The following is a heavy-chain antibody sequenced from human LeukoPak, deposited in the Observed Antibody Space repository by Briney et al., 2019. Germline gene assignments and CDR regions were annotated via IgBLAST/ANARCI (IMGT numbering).Heavy chain of an antibody. J-gene: IGHJ5*02. Sequence: SETLSLTCTVSGDSIRTYYWNWIRQPPGKGLEWIGHIHYSGSTNYNPSLNSRVTISVDTSKSQFSLKLNSVTAADTAVYYCARRVSGSGFGESNWFDPWGQGTLVTVSS. D-gene: IGHD3-10*01. CDR1: GDSIRTYY. V-gene: IGHV4-59*08. CDR2: IHYSGST. CDR3: ARRVSGSGFGESNWFDP.